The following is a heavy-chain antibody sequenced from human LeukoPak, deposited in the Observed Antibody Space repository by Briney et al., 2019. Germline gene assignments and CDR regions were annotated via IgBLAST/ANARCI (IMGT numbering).Heavy chain of an antibody. CDR2: IYYMGHT. CDR3: VREFHWHYGSGDSFYDYFMDV. J-gene: IGHJ6*03. D-gene: IGHD3-3*01. Sequence: SETLSLTCSVPDGSINGNKYFWGWVRQPPRKGLEWIGSIYYMGHTHYSASFGSRVTMTVDRSKSQFSLRLTSVTAADTAVYFCVREFHWHYGSGDSFYDYFMDVWGKGTAVTVSS. V-gene: IGHV4-39*02. CDR1: DGSINGNKYF.